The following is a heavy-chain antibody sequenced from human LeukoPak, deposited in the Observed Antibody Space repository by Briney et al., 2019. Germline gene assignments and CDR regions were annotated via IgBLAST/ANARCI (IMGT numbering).Heavy chain of an antibody. D-gene: IGHD6-13*01. CDR3: ARGAAGTWRWFDP. J-gene: IGHJ5*02. Sequence: PSETLSLTCTVSGYSISSGYYWGWIRQPPGKGLEWIGSIYHSGTTYYNPSLKSRVTISVDTSKNQFSLNLSSVTAADTAVYYCARGAAGTWRWFDPWGQGTLVTVSS. V-gene: IGHV4-38-2*02. CDR2: IYHSGTT. CDR1: GYSISSGYY.